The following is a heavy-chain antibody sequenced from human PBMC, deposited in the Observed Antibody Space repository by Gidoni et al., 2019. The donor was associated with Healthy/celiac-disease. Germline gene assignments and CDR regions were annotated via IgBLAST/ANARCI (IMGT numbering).Heavy chain of an antibody. CDR3: ARGPYLRFPRLLGFDY. J-gene: IGHJ4*02. CDR1: GGTFSSYA. D-gene: IGHD3-3*01. V-gene: IGHV1-69*01. CDR2: IIPIFGTA. Sequence: QVQLVQSGAEVKKPGSSVKVSCKAAGGTFSSYAISWVRQAPGQGLEWLGGIIPIFGTANYAQKFQGRVTITADDSTSTAYMELSSLRSEDTAVYYCARGPYLRFPRLLGFDYWGQGTLVTVSS.